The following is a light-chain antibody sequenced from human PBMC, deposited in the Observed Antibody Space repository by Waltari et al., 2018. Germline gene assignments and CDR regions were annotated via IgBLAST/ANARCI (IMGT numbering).Light chain of an antibody. CDR3: QQLNTYFPLT. CDR2: DAS. CDR1: QSIRSW. V-gene: IGKV1-5*01. J-gene: IGKJ4*01. Sequence: DIQMTQSPSTLSASVGDRVTMTCRASQSIRSWLAWYQQKPGKAPKLLIYDASSLASGVPSRFSGSGSGTEFTLSISSLQPDDFATYYCQQLNTYFPLTFGGGTKVEIK.